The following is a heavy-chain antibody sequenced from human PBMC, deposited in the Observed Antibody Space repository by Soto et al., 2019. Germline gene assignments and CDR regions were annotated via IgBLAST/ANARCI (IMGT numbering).Heavy chain of an antibody. Sequence: ASVRVSFKASGYTFTSYDINWVRQATGRGLEWMGWMNPNSGNTGYAQKFQGRVTMTRNTSISTAYMELSSLRSEDTAVYYCARGGPSGGSCSRVGPWGQGTLVTVSS. CDR3: ARGGPSGGSCSRVGP. CDR1: GYTFTSYD. D-gene: IGHD2-15*01. J-gene: IGHJ5*02. CDR2: MNPNSGNT. V-gene: IGHV1-8*01.